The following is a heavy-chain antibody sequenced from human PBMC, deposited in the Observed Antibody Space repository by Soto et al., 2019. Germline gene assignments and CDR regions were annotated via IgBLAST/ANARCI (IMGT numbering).Heavy chain of an antibody. D-gene: IGHD5-12*01. Sequence: SETLSLTCTVSCGSISSHYWSWIRQPPGQGLEWIGYIYYSGSTNYNPSLKSRVTISVDTSKSQFSLRLSSVTAADTAVYFCARLDGYDHYFYYRGQGALVTVSS. CDR2: IYYSGST. J-gene: IGHJ4*02. V-gene: IGHV4-59*08. CDR1: CGSISSHY. CDR3: ARLDGYDHYFYY.